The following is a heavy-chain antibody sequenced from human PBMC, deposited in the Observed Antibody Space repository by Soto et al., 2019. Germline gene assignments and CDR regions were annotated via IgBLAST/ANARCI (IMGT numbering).Heavy chain of an antibody. CDR2: INPSGGST. V-gene: IGHV1-46*01. J-gene: IGHJ4*02. D-gene: IGHD2-15*01. CDR3: AKDPLGYCSGGSCYNPLYFDY. Sequence: ASVKVSCKASGYTFTSYYMHWVRQAPGQGLEWMGIINPSGGSTSYAQKFQGRVTMTRDTSTSTVYMELSSLRSEDTAVYYCAKDPLGYCSGGSCYNPLYFDYWGQGTLVTVSS. CDR1: GYTFTSYY.